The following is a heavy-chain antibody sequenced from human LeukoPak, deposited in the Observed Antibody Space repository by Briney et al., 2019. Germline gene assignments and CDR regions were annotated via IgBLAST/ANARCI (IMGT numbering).Heavy chain of an antibody. CDR1: GYTLTEVS. CDR3: ATEVVGYGDVHYFDS. V-gene: IGHV1-24*01. D-gene: IGHD4-17*01. J-gene: IGHJ4*02. Sequence: ASVKVSCKISGYTLTEVSMHWVRQAPGKGLYWMGGFDPADGEPIYAQKFQGRVTMSEDTSTDTAYMDLSSLRSEDTAVYYCATEVVGYGDVHYFDSWGQGTLVTVSS. CDR2: FDPADGEP.